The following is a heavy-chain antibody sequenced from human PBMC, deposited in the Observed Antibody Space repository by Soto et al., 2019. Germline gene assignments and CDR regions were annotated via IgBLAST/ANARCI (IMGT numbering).Heavy chain of an antibody. CDR2: IYYSGST. CDR1: GGSISSSSYY. V-gene: IGHV4-39*01. J-gene: IGHJ4*02. Sequence: SETLSLTCTVSGGSISSSSYYWGWIRQPPGKGLEWIGSIYYSGSTYYNPSLKSRVTISVDTSKNQFSLKLSSVTAADTAVYYCARHSCTNGVCQRMPRVRWVSSYDYWGQGTLVTVSP. D-gene: IGHD2-8*01. CDR3: ARHSCTNGVCQRMPRVRWVSSYDY.